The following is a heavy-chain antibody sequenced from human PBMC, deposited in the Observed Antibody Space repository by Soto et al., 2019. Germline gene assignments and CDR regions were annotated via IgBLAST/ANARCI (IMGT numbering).Heavy chain of an antibody. CDR2: TWYDGSNQ. Sequence: QVQLVESGGGVVQPGRSLRLSCVASEFSFTTSGLHWVRQAPGKGLEWVAVTWYDGSNQYYADSVKGRFTISRDNSKNILYLEMNSMRVEDTAVYYCVKDHCGGDCYSDPYFDYWGQGTLVTVSS. J-gene: IGHJ4*02. V-gene: IGHV3-33*06. D-gene: IGHD2-21*02. CDR1: EFSFTTSG. CDR3: VKDHCGGDCYSDPYFDY.